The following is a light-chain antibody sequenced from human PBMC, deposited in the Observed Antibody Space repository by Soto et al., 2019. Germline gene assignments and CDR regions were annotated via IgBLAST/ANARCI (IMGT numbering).Light chain of an antibody. V-gene: IGKV3-15*01. CDR2: GAS. CDR3: QQHNGWPLT. Sequence: EIVMTQSPATLSVSPGERATLSCRGSQSVGSNLAWYQQKPGQAPRLLIYGASTRATGVPARFSGSGSGTEFTFTISSLHSEDFAVYYCQQHNGWPLTFGGGTKVEI. CDR1: QSVGSN. J-gene: IGKJ4*01.